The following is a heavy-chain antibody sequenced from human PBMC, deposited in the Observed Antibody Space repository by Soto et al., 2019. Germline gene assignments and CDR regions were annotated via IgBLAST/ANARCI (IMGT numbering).Heavy chain of an antibody. CDR3: AKGNGAAGGRGAYFHS. Sequence: QLLESGGGLVQPGGSLRLSCATSGFTFRSYAMSWVRQAPGKGLAWVSTITSSGGNTFYAGSVKGRFTISRDNSKSTLSLQINSLKAEDTAIYYCAKGNGAAGGRGAYFHSWGQGTLVTVSS. CDR1: GFTFRSYA. CDR2: ITSSGGNT. J-gene: IGHJ4*02. D-gene: IGHD6-13*01. V-gene: IGHV3-23*01.